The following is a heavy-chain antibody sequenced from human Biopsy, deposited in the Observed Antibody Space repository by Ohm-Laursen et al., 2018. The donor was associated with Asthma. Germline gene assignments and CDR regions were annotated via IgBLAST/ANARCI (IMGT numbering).Heavy chain of an antibody. D-gene: IGHD7-27*01. V-gene: IGHV1-2*06. CDR3: ARVQKSPGDRWFDP. Sequence: ASVKVSCKVSGNTFSGYYLHWVRQAPGEGLEWMGRINPNGGATIYAQKFQGRVTMTRDTSISTAYMELSRLTSDDTAVYYCARVQKSPGDRWFDPWGQGTLVTVSS. J-gene: IGHJ5*02. CDR1: GNTFSGYY. CDR2: INPNGGAT.